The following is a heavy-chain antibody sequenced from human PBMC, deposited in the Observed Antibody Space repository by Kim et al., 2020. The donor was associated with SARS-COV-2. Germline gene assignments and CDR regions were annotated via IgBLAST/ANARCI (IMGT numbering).Heavy chain of an antibody. CDR1: GFTFSSYA. D-gene: IGHD3-10*01. V-gene: IGHV3-23*01. J-gene: IGHJ4*02. Sequence: GGSLRLSCAASGFTFSSYAMSWVRQAPGKGLEWVSAISGSGGSTYYADSVKGRFTISRDNSKNTLYLQMNSLRAEDTAVYYCATITYYYGSGSPQTIDYWGQGTLVTVSS. CDR3: ATITYYYGSGSPQTIDY. CDR2: ISGSGGST.